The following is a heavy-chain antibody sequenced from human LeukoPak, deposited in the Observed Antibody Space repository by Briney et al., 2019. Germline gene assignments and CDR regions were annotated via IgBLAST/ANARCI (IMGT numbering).Heavy chain of an antibody. CDR3: ARVKHPDWFDP. CDR1: GFTFSSYW. V-gene: IGHV3-74*01. J-gene: IGHJ5*02. Sequence: GGSLRLSCAAPGFTFSSYWMHWVRQAPGKGLVWVSRINTDGSSTSYADSVKGRFTISRDNAKNTLYLQMNSLRAEDTAVYYCARVKHPDWFDPWGQGTLVTVSS. CDR2: INTDGSST.